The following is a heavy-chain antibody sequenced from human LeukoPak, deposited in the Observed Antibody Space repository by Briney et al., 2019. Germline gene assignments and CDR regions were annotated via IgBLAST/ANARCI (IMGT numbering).Heavy chain of an antibody. Sequence: ASVKVSCKASGYTFTSYGISWVRQAPGQGLEWMGGIIPIFGPANSAQKFQGRVTITTDESTSTAYMELSSLRSEDTAVYYCARVYDFWSGYYRTDAFDIWGQGTMVTVSS. CDR1: GYTFTSYG. V-gene: IGHV1-69*05. D-gene: IGHD3-3*01. CDR3: ARVYDFWSGYYRTDAFDI. CDR2: IIPIFGPA. J-gene: IGHJ3*02.